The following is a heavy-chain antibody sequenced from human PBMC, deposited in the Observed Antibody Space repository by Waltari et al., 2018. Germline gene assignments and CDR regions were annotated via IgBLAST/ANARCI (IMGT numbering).Heavy chain of an antibody. J-gene: IGHJ4*02. D-gene: IGHD2-8*01. Sequence: QVQLVQSGAGVKKPGASVKVSCKASGYTFTGYTIHWVRQAPGQGLEWMGWNNADKGNTKYSQKFQGRVTITRDTSANTADMELSSLRSEDTAVYYCARAYCINGVCYSGYYFDYWGQGTLVTVSS. V-gene: IGHV1-3*01. CDR1: GYTFTGYT. CDR3: ARAYCINGVCYSGYYFDY. CDR2: NNADKGNT.